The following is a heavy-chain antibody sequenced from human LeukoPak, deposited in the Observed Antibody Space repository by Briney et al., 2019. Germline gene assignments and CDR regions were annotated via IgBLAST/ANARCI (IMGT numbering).Heavy chain of an antibody. J-gene: IGHJ6*02. CDR3: AREGRPHYDILTGYTYYYYGMDV. Sequence: ASVKVSCKASGYTFTGYYMHWVRQAPGQGLEWMGWINPNSGGTNYAQKFQGRVTMTRDTSISTAYMELSRLRSDDTAVYYCAREGRPHYDILTGYTYYYYGMDVWGQGTTVTDSS. D-gene: IGHD3-9*01. CDR2: INPNSGGT. CDR1: GYTFTGYY. V-gene: IGHV1-2*02.